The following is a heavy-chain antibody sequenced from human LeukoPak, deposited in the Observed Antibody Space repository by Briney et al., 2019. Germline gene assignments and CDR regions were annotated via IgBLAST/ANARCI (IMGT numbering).Heavy chain of an antibody. J-gene: IGHJ4*02. D-gene: IGHD3-22*01. Sequence: GGSLRLSCAASGFTFSSYAMSWVRQAPGKGLEWVSGISGSGGSTYYADSVKGQFTISRDNSKNTLYLQMNNLRAEDTALYYCAKGRYDSSGPANTFDYWGQGTLVTVSS. CDR2: ISGSGGST. CDR3: AKGRYDSSGPANTFDY. V-gene: IGHV3-23*01. CDR1: GFTFSSYA.